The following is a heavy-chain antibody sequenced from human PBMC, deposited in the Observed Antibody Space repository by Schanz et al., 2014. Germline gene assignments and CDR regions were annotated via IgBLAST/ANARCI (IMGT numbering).Heavy chain of an antibody. J-gene: IGHJ4*02. CDR1: GFTFSSYA. Sequence: EVQLLESGGGLVQPGGSLRLSCAASGFTFSSYAMSWVRQAPGKGLEWVSYISSSSSTRYYADSVKGRFTISRDNAKNSLFLQMNSLRAEDTAVYYCAKDAENTAMITDYFDYWGQGTLVTVSS. CDR3: AKDAENTAMITDYFDY. CDR2: ISSSSSTR. V-gene: IGHV3-48*01. D-gene: IGHD5-18*01.